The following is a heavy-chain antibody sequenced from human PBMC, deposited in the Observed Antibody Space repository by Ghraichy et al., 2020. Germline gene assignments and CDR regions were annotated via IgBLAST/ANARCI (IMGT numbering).Heavy chain of an antibody. CDR1: GFTFSSYS. D-gene: IGHD5-12*01. Sequence: LSLTCAASGFTFSSYSMNWVRQAPGKGLEWVSSISISSSYIYYADSVKGRFTISRDNAKNSLYLQMNSLRAEDTAVYYCARGNGGYARYYYGMDVWGQGTTVTVSS. CDR3: ARGNGGYARYYYGMDV. V-gene: IGHV3-21*01. J-gene: IGHJ6*02. CDR2: ISISSSYI.